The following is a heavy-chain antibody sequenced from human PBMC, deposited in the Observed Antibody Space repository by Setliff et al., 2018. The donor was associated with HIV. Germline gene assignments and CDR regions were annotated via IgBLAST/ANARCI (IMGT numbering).Heavy chain of an antibody. D-gene: IGHD6-19*01. CDR3: ARAMAGHIDAFDI. Sequence: SETLSLTCTVSGGSVSSGSYHWGWIRQPPGKGLEWIGSIYHSGSTYYNPSLKSRVAISVDTSKSQFSLRLTSVTAADTAVYYCARAMAGHIDAFDIWGQGTMVTVSS. CDR2: IYHSGST. J-gene: IGHJ3*02. CDR1: GGSVSSGSYH. V-gene: IGHV4-39*07.